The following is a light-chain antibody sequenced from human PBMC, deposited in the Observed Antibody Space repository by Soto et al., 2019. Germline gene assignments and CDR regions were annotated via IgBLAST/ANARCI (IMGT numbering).Light chain of an antibody. CDR2: GTS. CDR1: QSVSSN. Sequence: EIVMKQSPATLSVSPGERATLSCRASQSVSSNLAWYQQKPGQAPRRLISGTSTRSTGIPAMFSGSGSGTEFTLTISSLQSEECAVYYCQQYNNWPPLTVGGGTKLEI. V-gene: IGKV3-15*01. J-gene: IGKJ4*01. CDR3: QQYNNWPPLT.